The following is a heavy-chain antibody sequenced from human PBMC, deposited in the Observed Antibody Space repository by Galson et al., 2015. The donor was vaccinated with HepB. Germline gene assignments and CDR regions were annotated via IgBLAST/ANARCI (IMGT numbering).Heavy chain of an antibody. CDR1: GYTFTSYD. Sequence: SVKVSCKASGYTFTSYDINWVRQATGQGLEWMGWMNPNSGNTGYAQKFQGRVTMTRNTSISTAYMELSSLRSEDTAVYYCAITHIAVAGTSRLGGAEYFQHWGQGTLVTVSS. J-gene: IGHJ1*01. V-gene: IGHV1-8*01. CDR2: MNPNSGNT. CDR3: AITHIAVAGTSRLGGAEYFQH. D-gene: IGHD6-19*01.